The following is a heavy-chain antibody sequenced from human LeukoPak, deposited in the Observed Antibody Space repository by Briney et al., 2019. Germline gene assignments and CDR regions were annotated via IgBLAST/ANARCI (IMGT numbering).Heavy chain of an antibody. CDR2: INHRGST. CDR3: AIRGYCSGGSCFFDY. CDR1: GGSFSGHY. J-gene: IGHJ4*02. Sequence: SETLSLTCAVYGGSFSGHYWSWVRQPPGKGLEWIGEINHRGSTNYTPSLKSRVTISVDTSKNQFSLKLSSVSAADTAVYYCAIRGYCSGGSCFFDYWGQGTLVTVSS. D-gene: IGHD2-15*01. V-gene: IGHV4-34*01.